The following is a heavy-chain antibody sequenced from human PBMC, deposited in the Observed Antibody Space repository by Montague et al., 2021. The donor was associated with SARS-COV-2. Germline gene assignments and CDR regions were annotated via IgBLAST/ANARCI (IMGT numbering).Heavy chain of an antibody. D-gene: IGHD3-3*01. Sequence: SETLSLTCTVSGGSISSYYWSWIRQPPGKGLEWIGYIYHSGSTNYNPSLKSRVTISVDTSKKQFSLKLSSVTAADTAVYYCARAGRVQFFDYGMDVWGQGTTVTVSS. V-gene: IGHV4-59*01. CDR2: IYHSGST. CDR3: ARAGRVQFFDYGMDV. CDR1: GGSISSYY. J-gene: IGHJ6*02.